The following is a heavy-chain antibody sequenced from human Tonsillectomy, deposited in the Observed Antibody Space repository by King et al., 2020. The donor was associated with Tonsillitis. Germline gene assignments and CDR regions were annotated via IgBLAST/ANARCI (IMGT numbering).Heavy chain of an antibody. CDR3: AAGQQPMGFDC. CDR2: MYTNGET. D-gene: IGHD3-16*01. V-gene: IGHV4-61*02. Sequence: QLQESGPGLVKPSQTLSLTCSVSGESIRSGRHYWSWIRQPAGKGLEWIGRMYTNGETNYNPTLKSRVTISLDTSKNQFSLYLTSVTATDTAVYYCAAGQQPMGFDCWGQGTLVTVSS. J-gene: IGHJ4*02. CDR1: GESIRSGRHY.